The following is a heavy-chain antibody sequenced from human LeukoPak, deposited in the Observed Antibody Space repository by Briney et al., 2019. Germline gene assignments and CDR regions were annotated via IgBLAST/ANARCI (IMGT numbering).Heavy chain of an antibody. CDR1: GFIFSSYS. CDR3: XXXYXGSGXLSWLDX. V-gene: IGHV3-21*01. J-gene: IGHJ5*02. CDR2: ISSSSDYI. Sequence: GGSLRLSCAASGFIFSSYSMNWVRQAPGKGLEWVSSISSSSDYIYYADSVKGRFTISRDNAKNSLYLQMNSLGVEDTAVYYXXXXYXGSGXLSWLDXWGQGTLVTVSS. D-gene: IGHD3-10*01.